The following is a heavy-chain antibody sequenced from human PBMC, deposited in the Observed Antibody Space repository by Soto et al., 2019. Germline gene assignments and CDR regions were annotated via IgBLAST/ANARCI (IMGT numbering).Heavy chain of an antibody. V-gene: IGHV4-31*03. J-gene: IGHJ5*02. CDR3: ARDKIAVAGGSLWFDP. D-gene: IGHD6-19*01. CDR2: IYYSGST. Sequence: PSETLSLTCTVSGGSISSGGYYWSWIRQHPGKGLEWIGYIYYSGSTYYNPSLKSRVTISVDTSKNQFSLKLSSVTAADTAVYYCARDKIAVAGGSLWFDPWGQGTLVTVSS. CDR1: GGSISSGGYY.